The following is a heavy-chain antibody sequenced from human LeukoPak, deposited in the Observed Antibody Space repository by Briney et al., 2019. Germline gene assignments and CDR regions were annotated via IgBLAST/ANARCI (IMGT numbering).Heavy chain of an antibody. V-gene: IGHV3-33*01. Sequence: PGGSLTLSCAASGFTFSRLGMHWVRQAPGGGPEWVAVIWFDGSKEYYADSVKGRFNISRDNSKNTLYLRLDSLRAGDTAVYYCARGGDNFFDYWGQGTLVTVSS. CDR2: IWFDGSKE. CDR1: GFTFSRLG. J-gene: IGHJ4*02. D-gene: IGHD3-10*01. CDR3: ARGGDNFFDY.